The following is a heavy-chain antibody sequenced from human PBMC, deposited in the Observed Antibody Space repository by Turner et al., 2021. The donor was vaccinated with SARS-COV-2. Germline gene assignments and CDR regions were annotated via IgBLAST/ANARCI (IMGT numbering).Heavy chain of an antibody. D-gene: IGHD3-3*01. V-gene: IGHV3-49*03. CDR3: TQGTGRLLEWLNY. CDR1: GFTFGDYA. Sequence: EVQLVESGGGLVQPGRSLRLSCTASGFTFGDYAMSWFRQAPGKGLEWVGFIRGKAYGGTTEYAASAKGRFTISRDDSKSIAYLQMNSPKTEDTAVYYCTQGTGRLLEWLNYWGQGTLVTVSS. CDR2: IRGKAYGGTT. J-gene: IGHJ4*02.